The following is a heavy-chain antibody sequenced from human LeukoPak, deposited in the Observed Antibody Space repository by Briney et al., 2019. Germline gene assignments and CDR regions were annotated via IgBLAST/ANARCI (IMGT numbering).Heavy chain of an antibody. V-gene: IGHV3-30*04. D-gene: IGHD5-18*01. CDR3: VRGGRYSYGP. CDR1: GFTFNSYA. Sequence: GGSLRLSCAASGFTFNSYAIHWVRQAPGKGLEWVAVISYDGSKKFYAHSVKGRFTISRDNSKNTLYLHMNSLRAEDTAIYYCVRGGRYSYGPWGQGTLVTVSS. J-gene: IGHJ5*02. CDR2: ISYDGSKK.